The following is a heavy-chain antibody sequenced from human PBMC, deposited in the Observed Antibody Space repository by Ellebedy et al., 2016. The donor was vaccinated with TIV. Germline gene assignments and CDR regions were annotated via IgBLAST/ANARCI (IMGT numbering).Heavy chain of an antibody. D-gene: IGHD2-2*01. Sequence: LSLTCAASGSTISRSWMSWVRQAPGKGLEWVANINKDGSEEYYLDSVKGRFTISRDNTKSSLFLQMNSLRAEDTALYYCARGFMPDYWGQGTLVTVSS. V-gene: IGHV3-7*03. CDR2: INKDGSEE. J-gene: IGHJ4*02. CDR3: ARGFMPDY. CDR1: GSTISRSW.